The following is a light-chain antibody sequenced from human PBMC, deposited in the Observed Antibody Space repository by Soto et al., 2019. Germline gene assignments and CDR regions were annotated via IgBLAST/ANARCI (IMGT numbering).Light chain of an antibody. CDR3: SSFTTSSTRI. Sequence: QSALTQPASVSGSPGQSITISCTGTSSDVGGYNYISWYQQHPGKVPKLLIYEVNNRPSGVSNRFYGSTSGNTASLTISGLQAEDEADYYCSSFTTSSTRIFVGGTKLTVL. J-gene: IGLJ2*01. V-gene: IGLV2-14*01. CDR1: SSDVGGYNY. CDR2: EVN.